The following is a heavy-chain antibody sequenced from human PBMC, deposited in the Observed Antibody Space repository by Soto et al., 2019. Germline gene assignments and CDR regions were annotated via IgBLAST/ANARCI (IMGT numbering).Heavy chain of an antibody. V-gene: IGHV4-31*03. Sequence: QVQLQESGPGLVKPSQTLSLTCTVSGGSICSGGYYWSWIRQHPGKALEWIGYIYYSGRTYYNPALKGRVTIPVDSSKNRFSRKLCSVTAADTAVYYCARGAAHEHYGGRGYFDYWGQATLVTVSS. CDR2: IYYSGRT. CDR3: ARGAAHEHYGGRGYFDY. J-gene: IGHJ4*02. CDR1: GGSICSGGYY. D-gene: IGHD4-17*01.